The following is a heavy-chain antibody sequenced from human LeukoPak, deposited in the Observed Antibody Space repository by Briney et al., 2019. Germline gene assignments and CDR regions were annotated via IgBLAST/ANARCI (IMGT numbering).Heavy chain of an antibody. D-gene: IGHD2-21*02. CDR3: ARDPGVYCGGDCSSFDY. CDR1: GGSISSSSYS. J-gene: IGHJ4*02. V-gene: IGHV4-39*07. CDR2: IYYSGST. Sequence: SETLSLTCTVSGGSISSSSYSWGWIRQPPGKGLEWIGTIYYSGSTYYNPSLKSRVTISGDTSKNQFSLNLNSVTAADTAVYYCARDPGVYCGGDCSSFDYWGQGTLVTVSS.